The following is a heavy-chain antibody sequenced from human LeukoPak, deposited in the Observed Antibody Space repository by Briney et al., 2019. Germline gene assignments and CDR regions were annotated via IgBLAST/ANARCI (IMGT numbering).Heavy chain of an antibody. CDR3: ARGPAAVHP. CDR2: ILHTGRT. J-gene: IGHJ5*02. D-gene: IGHD6-13*01. Sequence: PSETLSLTCAVHHYALTNHFWIWIRQPPGKGLEWTGEILHTGRTPYIPSFESRVIISLDTSENQFFLNLTSVTAADTAVYYCARGPAAVHPWGQGTLVTVAS. CDR1: HYALTNHF. V-gene: IGHV4-34*12.